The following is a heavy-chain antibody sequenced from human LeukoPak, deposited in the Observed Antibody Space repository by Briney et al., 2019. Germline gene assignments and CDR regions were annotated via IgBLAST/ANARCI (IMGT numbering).Heavy chain of an antibody. CDR1: GFTFGGYW. CDR2: INSDGGRT. J-gene: IGHJ4*02. Sequence: GGSLRLSCAASGFTFGGYWMHWVRQAPGKGLVWVSRINSDGGRTIYADSVKGRFTVSRDNAKNTLYLQMNSLRAEDTAVYYCARGLMCYYDSSGYPLDYWGQGTLVTVSS. D-gene: IGHD3-22*01. V-gene: IGHV3-74*01. CDR3: ARGLMCYYDSSGYPLDY.